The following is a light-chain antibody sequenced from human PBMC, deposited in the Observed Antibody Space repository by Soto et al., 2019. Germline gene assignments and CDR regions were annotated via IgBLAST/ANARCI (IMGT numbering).Light chain of an antibody. CDR2: ATS. V-gene: IGKV3-20*01. Sequence: EIVLAQSPGTLSLSPGERATLSCRASHSVSSSFLNWYQQKPGRAPRLLISATSSRATGIPDRFIGSGSGTDFTLTISRLEPEDFAVYYCQYYGDSPYFALGQGTKLEI. J-gene: IGKJ2*01. CDR1: HSVSSSF. CDR3: QYYGDSPYFA.